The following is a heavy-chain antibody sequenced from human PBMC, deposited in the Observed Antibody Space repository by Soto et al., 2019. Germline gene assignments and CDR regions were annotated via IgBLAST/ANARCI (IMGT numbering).Heavy chain of an antibody. D-gene: IGHD6-19*01. CDR1: GGSISSGGYY. J-gene: IGHJ3*02. CDR2: IYYSGST. V-gene: IGHV4-61*08. CDR3: ATTSSGWYLGALDI. Sequence: SETLSLTCTVSGGSISSGGYYWSWIRQHPGKGLEWIGYIYYSGSTNYNPSLKSRVTISVDTSKNQFSLKLSSVTAADTAVYYCATTSSGWYLGALDIWGQGTMVTVSS.